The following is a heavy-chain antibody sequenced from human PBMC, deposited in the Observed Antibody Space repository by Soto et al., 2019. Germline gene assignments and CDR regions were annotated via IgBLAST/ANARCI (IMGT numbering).Heavy chain of an antibody. CDR1: GGSIGSYY. Sequence: PSEPLCLTGTVSGGSIGSYYWTWIRQPPGKGLEWIGHIYYTGSTNYNPSLKSRVTMSLDTSKNQFSLKVSSVTAADTAVYYCARDVYGSTTSGYYYYAMDVWGQGTTVTVSS. CDR3: ARDVYGSTTSGYYYYAMDV. V-gene: IGHV4-59*12. CDR2: IYYTGST. J-gene: IGHJ6*02. D-gene: IGHD2-2*01.